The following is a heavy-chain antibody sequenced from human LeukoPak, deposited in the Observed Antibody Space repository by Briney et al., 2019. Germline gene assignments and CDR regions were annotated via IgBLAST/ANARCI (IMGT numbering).Heavy chain of an antibody. Sequence: GGSLRLSCAASGFTFSSYAMHWVRQAPGKGLEWVAVISYDGSNKYYADSVKGRFTISRDNSKNALYLQMNSLRAEDTAVYYCARGEYYFDYWGQGTLVTVSS. CDR3: ARGEYYFDY. D-gene: IGHD3-10*01. V-gene: IGHV3-30-3*01. CDR1: GFTFSSYA. CDR2: ISYDGSNK. J-gene: IGHJ4*02.